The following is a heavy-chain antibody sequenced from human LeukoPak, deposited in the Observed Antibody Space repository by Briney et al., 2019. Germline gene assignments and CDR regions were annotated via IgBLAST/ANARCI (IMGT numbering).Heavy chain of an antibody. V-gene: IGHV4-34*01. J-gene: IGHJ4*02. CDR1: GGSFSGYY. CDR3: ARGWNYEVDY. Sequence: SETLSLTCAVYGGSFSGYYWSWIRQPPGKGLEWIGEINHSGSTNYNPSLKSRVIISVDTSKNQFSLKLSSVTAADTAVYYCARGWNYEVDYWGQGTLVTVSS. D-gene: IGHD1-7*01. CDR2: INHSGST.